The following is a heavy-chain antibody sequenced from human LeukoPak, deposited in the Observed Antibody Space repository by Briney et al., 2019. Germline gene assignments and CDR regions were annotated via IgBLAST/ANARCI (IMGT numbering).Heavy chain of an antibody. D-gene: IGHD3-10*01. Sequence: PGGSLRLSCAASGFSFSSYEMNWVRQAPGKGLEWVSYNSSSGSTIYYADSVKGRFTMSRDNAKNSLYLQMNSLRAEDTAVYYCARDVGFGGYSRGIFDYWGQGTLVTVSS. CDR3: ARDVGFGGYSRGIFDY. CDR1: GFSFSSYE. V-gene: IGHV3-48*03. CDR2: NSSSGSTI. J-gene: IGHJ4*02.